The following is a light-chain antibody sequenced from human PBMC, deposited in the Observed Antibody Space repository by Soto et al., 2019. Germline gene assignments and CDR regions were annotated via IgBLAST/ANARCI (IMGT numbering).Light chain of an antibody. CDR1: QSVSSSF. Sequence: EIVLTQSPGTLSLSPGERATLSCRASQSVSSSFLAWYQQKPGQAPRLLIYGASNRATGIPDRFSVSGSGTDFTLTISRLEPEDFAVYYCQQYVTSSWAFGQGTKVAIE. CDR2: GAS. V-gene: IGKV3-20*01. CDR3: QQYVTSSWA. J-gene: IGKJ1*01.